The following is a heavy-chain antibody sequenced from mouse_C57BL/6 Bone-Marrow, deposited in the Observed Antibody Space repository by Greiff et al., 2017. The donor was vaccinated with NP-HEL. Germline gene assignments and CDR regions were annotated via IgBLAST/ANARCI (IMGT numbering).Heavy chain of an antibody. Sequence: DVMLVESGGGLVQPGGSMKLSCAASGFTFSDAWMDWVRQSPEKGLEWVAEIRNKANNHATYYAESVKGRFTISRYDSKISVYLQMNSLRAEDTVIDYCRITTVVDWYFDVWGTGTTVTVSS. CDR1: GFTFSDAW. J-gene: IGHJ1*03. CDR2: IRNKANNHAT. V-gene: IGHV6-6*01. D-gene: IGHD1-1*01. CDR3: RITTVVDWYFDV.